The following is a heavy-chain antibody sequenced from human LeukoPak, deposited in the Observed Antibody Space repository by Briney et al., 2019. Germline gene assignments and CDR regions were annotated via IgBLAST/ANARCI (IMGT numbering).Heavy chain of an antibody. V-gene: IGHV3-23*01. Sequence: PGGSLRLSCAASEFTFSNYAMSWVRQAPGKGLEWVSVISGSGGSTYYADSVKGRFTISRDNSKNTLYVQMNSLRAEDTAVYYCAKHLYYDSGAYHTLSSFDYWGQGTLVTVSS. CDR2: ISGSGGST. CDR3: AKHLYYDSGAYHTLSSFDY. J-gene: IGHJ4*02. D-gene: IGHD3-22*01. CDR1: EFTFSNYA.